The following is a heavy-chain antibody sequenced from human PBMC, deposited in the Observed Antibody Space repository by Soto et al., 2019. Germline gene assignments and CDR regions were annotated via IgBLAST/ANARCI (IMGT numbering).Heavy chain of an antibody. CDR3: ASWYEREHAYDV. V-gene: IGHV3-53*01. D-gene: IGHD1-1*01. CDR2: LYDVDGS. J-gene: IGHJ3*01. Sequence: DVQLVESGGGLIQPGESLRLSCAAFGLTVSGKKYVAWVRQAPGKGLEWVSALYDVDGSFYADSVKGRFTTSSDSSKTTVYLQMNGLRPDDTAVYYCASWYEREHAYDVWGQGTTVTVSS. CDR1: GLTVSGKKY.